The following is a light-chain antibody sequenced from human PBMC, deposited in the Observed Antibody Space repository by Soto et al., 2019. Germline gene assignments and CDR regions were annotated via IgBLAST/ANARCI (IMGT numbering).Light chain of an antibody. V-gene: IGLV1-51*02. CDR3: GAWDSSLSAGV. Sequence: QSVLTQPPSVSAPPGQRVTISCSGSSSNIGDNYVSWYQQLPGTAPKLLIYEDNKRPSGIPDRFSGSKSGTSPTLGITGLQTGDEADYYCGAWDSSLSAGVFGGGTQLTVL. J-gene: IGLJ7*01. CDR1: SSNIGDNY. CDR2: EDN.